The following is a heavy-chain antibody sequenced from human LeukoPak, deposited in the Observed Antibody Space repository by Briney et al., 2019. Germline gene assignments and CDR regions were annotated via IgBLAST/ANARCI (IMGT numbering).Heavy chain of an antibody. J-gene: IGHJ4*02. V-gene: IGHV3-53*01. D-gene: IGHD3-10*01. Sequence: GGSLRLSCAASGFTVSSNYMSWVRQAPGKGLECVSLIYSDGSGHYADSVKGRFTISRDNSKNTLHLQMSSLRVEDTAVYYCASSIITTTPVYFDYWGQGTLVTVS. CDR3: ASSIITTTPVYFDY. CDR1: GFTVSSNY. CDR2: IYSDGSG.